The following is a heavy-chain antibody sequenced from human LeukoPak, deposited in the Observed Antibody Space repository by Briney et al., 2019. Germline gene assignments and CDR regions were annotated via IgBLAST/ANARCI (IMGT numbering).Heavy chain of an antibody. Sequence: PGGSLRLSCAASGFTFSSYSMNWVRQAPGKGLEWVSYISSSSTIYYADSVKGRFTISRDNAKNSLYLQMNSLRAEDTAVYYCARDLDGAVAFDIWGQGTMVTVSS. CDR2: ISSSSTI. CDR3: ARDLDGAVAFDI. CDR1: GFTFSSYS. D-gene: IGHD1-1*01. J-gene: IGHJ3*02. V-gene: IGHV3-48*04.